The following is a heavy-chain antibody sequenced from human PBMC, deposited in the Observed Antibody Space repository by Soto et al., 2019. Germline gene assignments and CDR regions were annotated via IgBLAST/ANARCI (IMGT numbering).Heavy chain of an antibody. J-gene: IGHJ6*02. CDR2: ISSSSSYI. CDR3: ARDTVAGTQVFLYGMDV. D-gene: IGHD6-19*01. Sequence: RRVSCTVSGLTFSSYSRHLVRLSAGNGLEWVSSISSSSSYIYYADSVKGRYPISRDNAKNSLYLQMNSLRAEDTALYYCARDTVAGTQVFLYGMDVWGQGTTVTV. V-gene: IGHV3-21*04. CDR1: GLTFSSYS.